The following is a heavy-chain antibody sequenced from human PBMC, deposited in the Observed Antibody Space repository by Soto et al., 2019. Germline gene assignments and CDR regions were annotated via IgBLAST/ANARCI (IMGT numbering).Heavy chain of an antibody. Sequence: QVQLQESGPGLVKPSETLSLTCTVSGGSISSSYYWSWIRQPPGKGLELIGYIYYSGSTKYNPSLKSRVTISIDTSKNQFSLKLSSVTAADTSVYYCARGGYCMDVWGQGTTVTVSS. CDR2: IYYSGST. CDR3: ARGGYCMDV. J-gene: IGHJ6*02. V-gene: IGHV4-59*01. CDR1: GGSISSSYY.